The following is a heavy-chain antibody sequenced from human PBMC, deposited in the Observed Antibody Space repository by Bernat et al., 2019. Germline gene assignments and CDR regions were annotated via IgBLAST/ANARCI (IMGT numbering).Heavy chain of an antibody. D-gene: IGHD3-16*01. CDR2: LKQDGTER. CDR1: GFTFSNYG. Sequence: EVQLVESGGGLVQPGGSLRLSCAASGFTFSNYGMSWVRQAPGKGLEWVANLKQDGTERYYVDSVRGRFTISRDNAKNSLHLQMNSLRAEDTAVYYCARVGYGGSSFDYWGQGTLVSVSS. CDR3: ARVGYGGSSFDY. J-gene: IGHJ4*02. V-gene: IGHV3-7*03.